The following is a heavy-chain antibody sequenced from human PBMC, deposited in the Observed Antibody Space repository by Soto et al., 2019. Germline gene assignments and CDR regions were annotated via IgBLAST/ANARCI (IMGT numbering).Heavy chain of an antibody. CDR2: IHYSGST. D-gene: IGHD3-22*01. CDR1: GGSISSYY. J-gene: IGHJ5*02. Sequence: PSETLSLTCTVSGGSISSYYWSWIRQPPGKGLEWIGYIHYSGSTNYNPSLKSRVTISIDTSKKQFSLKLSSVTAADTAVYYCASNGYDYPNWFHPWGQGTLVTVSS. V-gene: IGHV4-59*01. CDR3: ASNGYDYPNWFHP.